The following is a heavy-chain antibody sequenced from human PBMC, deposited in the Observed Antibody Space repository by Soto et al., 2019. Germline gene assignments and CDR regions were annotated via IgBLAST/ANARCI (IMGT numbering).Heavy chain of an antibody. J-gene: IGHJ4*01. D-gene: IGHD3-22*01. CDR2: IYYSGST. CDR3: ARPGAYYLNFDS. Sequence: SETLSLTCTVSGGSISSYYWSWIRQPPGKGLEWIGYIYYSGSTNYNPSLKSRVTISVDTSKNQFSLKLSSVTAADTAVYYCARPGAYYLNFDSWGQGTLVNVSS. CDR1: GGSISSYY. V-gene: IGHV4-59*08.